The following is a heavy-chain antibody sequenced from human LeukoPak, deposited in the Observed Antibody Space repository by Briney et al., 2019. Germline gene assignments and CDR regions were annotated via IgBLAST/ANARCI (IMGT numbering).Heavy chain of an antibody. CDR1: GFTFSRSA. D-gene: IGHD3-22*01. Sequence: GGSLRLSCAASGFTFSRSAMTWVRQAPGKGLEWVANIKEDGSEKYYGDSVKGRFTISRDNAKNSLYLQMNSLRAEDTAVYYCARDSSGYQWGQGTLVSVSS. V-gene: IGHV3-7*01. CDR2: IKEDGSEK. CDR3: ARDSSGYQ. J-gene: IGHJ4*02.